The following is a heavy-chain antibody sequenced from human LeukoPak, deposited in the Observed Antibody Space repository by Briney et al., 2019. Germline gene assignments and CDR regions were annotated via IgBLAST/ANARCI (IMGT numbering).Heavy chain of an antibody. J-gene: IGHJ6*02. CDR3: ARDTTVTDHVYYGMDV. V-gene: IGHV3-7*01. CDR1: GFTFSSYW. CDR2: IKQDGSEK. D-gene: IGHD4-17*01. Sequence: GGSLRLSCAASGFTFSSYWMSWVRQAPGKGLEWVANIKQDGSEKYYVDSVKGRFTISRDNAKNSLYLQMNSLRAEDTAVYYCARDTTVTDHVYYGMDVWGQGTTVTVSS.